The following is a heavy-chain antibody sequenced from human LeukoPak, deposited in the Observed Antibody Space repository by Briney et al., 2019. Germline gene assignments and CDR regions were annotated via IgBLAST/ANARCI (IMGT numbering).Heavy chain of an antibody. V-gene: IGHV3-53*01. CDR3: AGGVIVEDYYFDY. D-gene: IGHD3-22*01. J-gene: IGHJ4*02. Sequence: GGSLRLSCAASGFTVSSNYMSWVRQAPGKGLEWVSVIYSGGSTYYADSVKGRFTISRDNSKNTLYLQMNSLRAEDTAVYYCAGGVIVEDYYFDYWGQGTLITVSS. CDR2: IYSGGST. CDR1: GFTVSSNY.